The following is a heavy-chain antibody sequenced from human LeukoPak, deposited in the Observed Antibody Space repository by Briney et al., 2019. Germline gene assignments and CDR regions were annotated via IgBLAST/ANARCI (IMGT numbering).Heavy chain of an antibody. CDR1: GYTFTSYA. V-gene: IGHV7-4-1*02. Sequence: ASVKVSCKASGYTFTSYAMNWVRQAPGQGLEWMGWINTNTGNPTYALGFTGRFVFSLDTSVSTAYLQISSLKAEDTAVYYCARDFSWFGETHLDYWGQGTLVAVSS. CDR2: INTNTGNP. CDR3: ARDFSWFGETHLDY. J-gene: IGHJ4*02. D-gene: IGHD3-10*01.